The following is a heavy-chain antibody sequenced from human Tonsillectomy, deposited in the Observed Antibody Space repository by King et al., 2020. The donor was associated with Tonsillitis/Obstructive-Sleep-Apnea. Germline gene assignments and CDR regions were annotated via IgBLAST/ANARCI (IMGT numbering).Heavy chain of an antibody. Sequence: QLVQSGGGLIQPGGSLRLSCAASGFTVSSNYMSWVRQAPGKGLEWVSVIYSGGSTYYADSVKGRFTISRDNSKNTLYLQMNSPRAEDTAVYYCARQRGYCSSTSCYGFGYWGQGTLVTVSS. CDR2: IYSGGST. CDR3: ARQRGYCSSTSCYGFGY. J-gene: IGHJ4*02. V-gene: IGHV3-53*01. CDR1: GFTVSSNY. D-gene: IGHD2-2*01.